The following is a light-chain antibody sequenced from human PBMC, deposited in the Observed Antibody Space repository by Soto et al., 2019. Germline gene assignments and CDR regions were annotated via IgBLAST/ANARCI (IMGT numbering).Light chain of an antibody. CDR1: QSISSY. J-gene: IGKJ1*01. Sequence: DIQMTQSPSSLSASVGDRVTITCRASQSISSYLNWYQQKPAKSPKLLIYAASSLQSGVPSRFSGSGSGTDFTLTISSLQPEDFATYYCQQSYSTPRTFGQGTKVDIK. CDR2: AAS. V-gene: IGKV1-39*01. CDR3: QQSYSTPRT.